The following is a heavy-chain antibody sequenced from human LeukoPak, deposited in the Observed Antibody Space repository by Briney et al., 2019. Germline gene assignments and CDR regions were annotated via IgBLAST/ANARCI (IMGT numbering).Heavy chain of an antibody. CDR1: GYTFTSYG. J-gene: IGHJ4*02. CDR2: ISAYNGNT. D-gene: IGHD3-22*01. Sequence: ASVKVSCKASGYTFTSYGISWMRQAPGQGLEWMGWISAYNGNTNYAQKLQGRVTMTTDTSTSTAYMELRSLRSDDTAVYYCARDSKVYYDSSGYHDYWGQGTLVTVSS. CDR3: ARDSKVYYDSSGYHDY. V-gene: IGHV1-18*01.